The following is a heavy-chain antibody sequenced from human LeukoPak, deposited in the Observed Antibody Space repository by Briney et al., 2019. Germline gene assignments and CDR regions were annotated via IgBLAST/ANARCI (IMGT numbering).Heavy chain of an antibody. CDR1: GFTFGSYA. CDR2: ISPNADRT. J-gene: IGHJ4*02. V-gene: IGHV3-23*01. CDR3: AIMHGYYDGSGYWVQ. D-gene: IGHD3-22*01. Sequence: GGPLRLSCAPSGFTFGSYAMSWVRQAPGKGLEGVSFISPNADRTSKADSVEGRFTISRDNPRNTLYLQMNSLRDDDTAVYYCAIMHGYYDGSGYWVQWGQGTLVTVSS.